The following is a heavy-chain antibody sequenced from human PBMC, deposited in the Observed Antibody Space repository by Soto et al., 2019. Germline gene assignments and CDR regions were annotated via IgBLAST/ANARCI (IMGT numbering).Heavy chain of an antibody. CDR1: GFTVSSNY. V-gene: IGHV3-53*02. Sequence: EVQLVETGGGLMQPGGSLRLSCAASGFTVSSNYMSWVRQAPGTGLEWVSVTYSDGSTYYADSVKGRFTISRDNSKNTLYLQMHSLRAEDTAVYYWARDQESSSWYGAFDIWGQGTMVTVSS. CDR3: ARDQESSSWYGAFDI. J-gene: IGHJ3*02. CDR2: TYSDGST. D-gene: IGHD6-13*01.